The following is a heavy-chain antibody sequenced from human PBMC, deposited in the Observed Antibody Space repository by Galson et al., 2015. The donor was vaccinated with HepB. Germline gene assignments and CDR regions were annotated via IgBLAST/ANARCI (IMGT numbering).Heavy chain of an antibody. V-gene: IGHV3-74*01. D-gene: IGHD2-2*01. CDR1: GFSFSTYW. Sequence: SLRLSCAASGFSFSTYWMHWVRQVPGKGLMWVSRINGDGTSTNYADSVKGRFTISRDNAKNTLYLQMNSLRVEDTAVYYCARPVEPSARNNMGVWGQGTTVTVSS. CDR2: INGDGTST. CDR3: ARPVEPSARNNMGV. J-gene: IGHJ6*02.